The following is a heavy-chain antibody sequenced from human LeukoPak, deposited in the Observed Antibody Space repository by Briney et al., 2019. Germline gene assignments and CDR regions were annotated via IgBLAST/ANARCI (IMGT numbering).Heavy chain of an antibody. V-gene: IGHV4-38-2*02. CDR3: ARENWVFDY. Sequence: PSETLSLTXVVSGYSISSGYHWGWIRQPPGKGLEWIGSVYRSGTTYYDPSLKSRVTISVDTSNNQISLKVRSVTAADTAMYYCARENWVFDYWGQGILVTVSS. D-gene: IGHD7-27*01. J-gene: IGHJ4*02. CDR1: GYSISSGYH. CDR2: VYRSGTT.